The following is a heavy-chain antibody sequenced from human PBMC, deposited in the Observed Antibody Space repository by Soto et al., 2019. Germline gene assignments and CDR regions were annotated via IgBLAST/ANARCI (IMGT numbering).Heavy chain of an antibody. CDR3: AKGMEYYYYGMDV. CDR2: ISGSGGST. Sequence: GGSLRLPCSASGVTFVSHAMSWVRQAPGKGLEWASAISGSGGSTYYADSVKGRFTISRDNSKNTLYLQMNSLRAEDTAVYYCAKGMEYYYYGMDVWGQGTTVTVSS. J-gene: IGHJ6*02. D-gene: IGHD2-8*01. V-gene: IGHV3-23*01. CDR1: GVTFVSHA.